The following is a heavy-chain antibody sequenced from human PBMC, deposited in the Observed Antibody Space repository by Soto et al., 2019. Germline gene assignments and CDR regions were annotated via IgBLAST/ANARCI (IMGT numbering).Heavy chain of an antibody. J-gene: IGHJ5*02. CDR1: GYTYTIYP. D-gene: IGHD6-19*01. CDR2: INAGNGNT. V-gene: IGHV1-3*01. Sequence: SVNVSCKASGYTYTIYPIHWLRQAPGQRLEWMGWINAGNGNTKYSQKFQGRVTITRDTSASTAYMELSSLRSEDTAVYYCARDRSGQINWFDPWGKGTWVTVSS. CDR3: ARDRSGQINWFDP.